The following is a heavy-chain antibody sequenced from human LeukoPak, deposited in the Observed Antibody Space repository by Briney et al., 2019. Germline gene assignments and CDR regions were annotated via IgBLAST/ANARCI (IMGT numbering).Heavy chain of an antibody. Sequence: SETLSLTCAVYGGPFSGYYWSWIRQPPGKGLEWIGEINHSGSTNYNPSLKSRVTISVDTSKNQFSLKLSSVTAADTAVYYCARTSSSYDSSGYYLNPFDYWGQGTLVTVSS. J-gene: IGHJ4*02. CDR3: ARTSSSYDSSGYYLNPFDY. D-gene: IGHD3-22*01. V-gene: IGHV4-34*01. CDR1: GGPFSGYY. CDR2: INHSGST.